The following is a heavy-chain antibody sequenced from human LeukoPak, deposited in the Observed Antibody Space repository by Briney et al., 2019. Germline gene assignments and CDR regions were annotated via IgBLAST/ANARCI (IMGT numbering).Heavy chain of an antibody. V-gene: IGHV1-2*02. CDR3: ARDLGWDDTAMVKTWFDP. CDR2: INPNSGGT. D-gene: IGHD5-18*01. Sequence: ASVKVSCKASGYTFTGYYMHWVRQAPGQGLEWMGWINPNSGGTNYAQKFQGRVTMTRDMSTSTVYMELSSLRSEDTAVYYCARDLGWDDTAMVKTWFDPWGQGTLVTVSS. CDR1: GYTFTGYY. J-gene: IGHJ5*02.